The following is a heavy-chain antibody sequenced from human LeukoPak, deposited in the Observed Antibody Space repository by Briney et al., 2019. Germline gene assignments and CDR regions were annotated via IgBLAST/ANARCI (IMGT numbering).Heavy chain of an antibody. Sequence: PPGGSLRLSCAASGFTFSSYWMHWVRQAPGKGLEWVANIKQDGSEKYYVDSVKGRFTISRDNAKNSLYLQMNSLRAEDTAMYYCARLQYSFLYGSGSYGVDYWGQGTLVTVSS. D-gene: IGHD3-10*01. J-gene: IGHJ4*02. CDR1: GFTFSSYW. CDR2: IKQDGSEK. V-gene: IGHV3-7*01. CDR3: ARLQYSFLYGSGSYGVDY.